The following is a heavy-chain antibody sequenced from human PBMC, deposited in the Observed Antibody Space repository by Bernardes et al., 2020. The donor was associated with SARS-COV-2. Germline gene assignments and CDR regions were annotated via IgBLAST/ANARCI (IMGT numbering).Heavy chain of an antibody. J-gene: IGHJ4*01. V-gene: IGHV3-74*01. CDR3: TRAPGGSYYTF. CDR1: GFTFSDFW. Sequence: VGSLSLSCAASGFTFSDFWMHWVLQTPGKGLVWVSRISGDGSRTDYADSVKGRFTVSRDNAKNTLYLQMNSLRVEDTAVYYCTRAPGGSYYTFWGHGSLVTVSS. CDR2: ISGDGSRT. D-gene: IGHD1-26*01.